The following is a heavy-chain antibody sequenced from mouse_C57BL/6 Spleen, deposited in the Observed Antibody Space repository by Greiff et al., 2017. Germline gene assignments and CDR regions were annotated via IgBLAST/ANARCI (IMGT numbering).Heavy chain of an antibody. CDR1: GYAFSSSW. J-gene: IGHJ2*01. V-gene: IGHV1-82*01. CDR2: IYPGDGDT. Sequence: LVESGPELVKPGASVKISCKASGYAFSSSWMNWVKQRPGKGLEWLGRIYPGDGDTNYNGKFKGKATLTADKSSSTAYMQLSSLTSEDSAVYFCARGYYGRGGFYFDYWGQGTTLTVSS. D-gene: IGHD1-1*01. CDR3: ARGYYGRGGFYFDY.